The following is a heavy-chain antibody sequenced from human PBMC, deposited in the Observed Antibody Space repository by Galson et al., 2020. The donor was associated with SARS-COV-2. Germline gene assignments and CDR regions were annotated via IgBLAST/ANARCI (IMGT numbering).Heavy chain of an antibody. D-gene: IGHD2-15*01. Sequence: SVKVSCKASGGTFSNYTISWVRQAPGQGLEWMGRIIPILGIANYAQKFQGRVTITADKSTSTAYMELSSLRSEDTAVYYCARAGLSVVPFKDRDLYYYYGMDVWGQGTTVTVSS. V-gene: IGHV1-69*02. J-gene: IGHJ6*02. CDR2: IIPILGIA. CDR3: ARAGLSVVPFKDRDLYYYYGMDV. CDR1: GGTFSNYT.